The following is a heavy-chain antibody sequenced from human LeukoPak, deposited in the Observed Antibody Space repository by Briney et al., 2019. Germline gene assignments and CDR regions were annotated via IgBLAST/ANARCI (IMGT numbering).Heavy chain of an antibody. Sequence: ASVKVSCKASGYTFTSYGISWVRQAPGQGLEWMGWISAYNGNTNYAQKLQGRVTMTTDTSTSTAYMELRSLRSDDTAVYYCARDSYCSSTSCYPYAFDIWGQGTMVTVSS. V-gene: IGHV1-18*04. D-gene: IGHD2-2*01. CDR1: GYTFTSYG. CDR3: ARDSYCSSTSCYPYAFDI. CDR2: ISAYNGNT. J-gene: IGHJ3*02.